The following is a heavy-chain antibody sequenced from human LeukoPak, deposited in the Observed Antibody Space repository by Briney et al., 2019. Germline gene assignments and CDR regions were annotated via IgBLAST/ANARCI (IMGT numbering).Heavy chain of an antibody. J-gene: IGHJ4*02. CDR1: GFPFSRYD. CDR2: IGNVGDT. Sequence: GGSLDPSWAASGFPFSRYDMHWVRQATGKGLEWVSAIGNVGDTYYLGSVKGRFTISRENAKNSLYLQMNSLRAEDTAVYYCARDRGSLDFDYWGQGTLVTVSS. V-gene: IGHV3-13*01. D-gene: IGHD1-26*01. CDR3: ARDRGSLDFDY.